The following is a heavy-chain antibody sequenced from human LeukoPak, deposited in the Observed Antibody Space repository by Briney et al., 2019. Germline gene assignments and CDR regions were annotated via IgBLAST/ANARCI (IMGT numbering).Heavy chain of an antibody. D-gene: IGHD6-6*01. V-gene: IGHV1-69*05. CDR3: ARDTSLAADIKSDDYYYYYMDV. J-gene: IGHJ6*03. CDR2: IIPIFGTA. Sequence: AASVKVSCKASGGTFSSYAISWVRQAPGQGLEWMGGIIPIFGTANYAQKFQGRVTITTDESTSTAYMELSSLRSEDTAVYYCARDTSLAADIKSDDYYYYYMDVWAKGPRSPSP. CDR1: GGTFSSYA.